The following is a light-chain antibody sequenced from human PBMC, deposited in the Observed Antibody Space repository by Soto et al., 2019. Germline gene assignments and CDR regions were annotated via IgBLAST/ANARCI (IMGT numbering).Light chain of an antibody. J-gene: IGKJ1*01. CDR2: GAS. Sequence: EIVITQSPATLSVSPGERATLSCRASQSVGSDLAWYQQKPGQAPRLVIYGASSRATGIPDRFSGSGSGTDFTLTISRLEPEDFAVYYCQQYAGSRTFGQGTKVDIK. CDR1: QSVGSD. V-gene: IGKV3-20*01. CDR3: QQYAGSRT.